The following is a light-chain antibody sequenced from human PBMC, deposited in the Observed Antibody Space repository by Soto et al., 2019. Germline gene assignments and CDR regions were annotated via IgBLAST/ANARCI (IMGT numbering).Light chain of an antibody. V-gene: IGLV2-14*01. J-gene: IGLJ1*01. Sequence: QSALTQPASVSGSPGQSITISCTGTSSDVGGYKYVSWYQQYPGKAPKLIIYDVTNRPSGVSHRFSGSKSGNTASLTIAGLQADDEADYYCSSTTNRGTRLFGTGTQLTVL. CDR3: SSTTNRGTRL. CDR1: SSDVGGYKY. CDR2: DVT.